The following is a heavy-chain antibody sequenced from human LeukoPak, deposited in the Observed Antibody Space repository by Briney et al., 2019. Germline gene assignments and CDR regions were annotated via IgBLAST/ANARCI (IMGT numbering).Heavy chain of an antibody. CDR1: GGTFSSYA. J-gene: IGHJ5*02. CDR3: ARVDYGDYGGWFDP. Sequence: GASVKVSCKASGGTFSSYAISWVRQAPGQGLEWMGRIIPILGIANYAQKFQGRVTITADKSTSTAYMELSSLRSEDTAVYYCARVDYGDYGGWFDPWGQGTLVTVSS. V-gene: IGHV1-69*04. D-gene: IGHD4-17*01. CDR2: IIPILGIA.